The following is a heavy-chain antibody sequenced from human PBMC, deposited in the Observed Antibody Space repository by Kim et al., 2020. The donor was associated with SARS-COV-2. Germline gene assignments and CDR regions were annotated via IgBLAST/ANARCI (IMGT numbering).Heavy chain of an antibody. CDR1: GYSFPSYW. D-gene: IGHD5-18*01. Sequence: GESLKISCKGSGYSFPSYWVGWVRQVPGKGLEWLGIISPADSDTRYSPSFQGQVTISADKSVSTAYLQWSSLKASDTGMYYCARADLPGMEHLDYYYGPDVWGQGTTVTVSS. CDR3: ARADLPGMEHLDYYYGPDV. V-gene: IGHV5-51*01. CDR2: ISPADSDT. J-gene: IGHJ6*02.